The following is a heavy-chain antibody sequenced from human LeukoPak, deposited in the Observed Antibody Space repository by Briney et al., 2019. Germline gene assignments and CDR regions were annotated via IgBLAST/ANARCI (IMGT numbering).Heavy chain of an antibody. CDR3: AKYEQAYFDY. V-gene: IGHV3-23*01. CDR1: GFTFNSYA. CDR2: IIGSGGTT. Sequence: GGSLRLSCAASGFTFNSYAMSWVRQAPGQGLEWVSSIIGSGGTTHYADSVKGRFTISRDNSRNTLYLQVNSLRAEDTAVYYCAKYEQAYFDYWGQGTLVTVSP. D-gene: IGHD1/OR15-1a*01. J-gene: IGHJ4*02.